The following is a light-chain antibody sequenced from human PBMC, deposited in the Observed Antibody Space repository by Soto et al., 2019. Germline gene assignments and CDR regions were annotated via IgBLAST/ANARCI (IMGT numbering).Light chain of an antibody. CDR2: EVS. V-gene: IGLV2-14*01. J-gene: IGLJ1*01. CDR1: SSDVGGYNY. Sequence: QSALTQPASVSGSPGQSITISCTGTSSDVGGYNYVSWYQQHPGKAPKLMIYEVSNRPSGVSNRFSGSKSGNTASLTISGLQAEDEADYYCSSYTSSSTPYVXXXGXXXTVL. CDR3: SSYTSSSTPYV.